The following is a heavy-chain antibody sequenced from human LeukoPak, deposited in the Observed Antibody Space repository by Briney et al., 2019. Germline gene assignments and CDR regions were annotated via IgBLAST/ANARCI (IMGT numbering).Heavy chain of an antibody. CDR2: SSAYNGNT. D-gene: IGHD5-18*01. V-gene: IGHV1-18*01. Sequence: GASVTVSCKASGYSFTSFGISWVRQAPGQGLEWMGWSSAYNGNTNYVQKFQGRVTMTTDTSTSTAYMELRSLRSDDTAVFYCVRDLGVDTSMIFFDFWGQGTLVTVSS. CDR3: VRDLGVDTSMIFFDF. J-gene: IGHJ4*02. CDR1: GYSFTSFG.